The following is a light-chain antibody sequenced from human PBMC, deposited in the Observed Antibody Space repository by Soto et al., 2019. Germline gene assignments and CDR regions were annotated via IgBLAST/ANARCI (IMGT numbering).Light chain of an antibody. Sequence: VMTQSPPSLTVTPGEPASIYCRSSQRLLHSNGNTFLDWYLQKPGQSPQLLIYLGSNRASGVPDRVSGSEAGTDFTLKISRVEAEDVGVYYCMQALETPYTFGQGTKLEIK. CDR3: MQALETPYT. CDR1: QRLLHSNGNTF. J-gene: IGKJ2*01. V-gene: IGKV2-28*01. CDR2: LGS.